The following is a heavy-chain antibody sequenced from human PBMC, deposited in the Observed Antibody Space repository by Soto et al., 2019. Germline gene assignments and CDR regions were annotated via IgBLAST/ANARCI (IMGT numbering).Heavy chain of an antibody. CDR1: GGSSSGYY. V-gene: IGHV4-34*01. Sequence: PSETLSLTCAVYGGSSSGYYWSWIRQPPGKGLEWIGEINHSGSTNYNPSLKSRVTISVDTSKNQFSLKLSSVTAADTAVYYCARAGVRRGFDPWGQGTLVTVSS. CDR2: INHSGST. CDR3: ARAGVRRGFDP. J-gene: IGHJ5*02. D-gene: IGHD3-3*01.